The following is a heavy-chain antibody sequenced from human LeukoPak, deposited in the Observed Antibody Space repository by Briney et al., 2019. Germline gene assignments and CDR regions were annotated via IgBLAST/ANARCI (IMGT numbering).Heavy chain of an antibody. V-gene: IGHV3-7*01. Sequence: GGSLRLSCAASGFTFSTYWMSWVRQAPGKGLEWVANIKHDGSEKYYVDSVKGRFTISRDNAKNSLYLQMNSLRAEDTAVYYCASGGAGCSSTSCYTYYYYYMDVWGKGTTVTVSS. D-gene: IGHD2-2*02. CDR1: GFTFSTYW. CDR2: IKHDGSEK. J-gene: IGHJ6*03. CDR3: ASGGAGCSSTSCYTYYYYYMDV.